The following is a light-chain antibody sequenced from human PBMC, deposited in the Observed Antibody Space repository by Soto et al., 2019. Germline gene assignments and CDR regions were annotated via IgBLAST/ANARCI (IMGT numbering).Light chain of an antibody. CDR1: QSVRND. V-gene: IGKV3-11*01. Sequence: EIVLTQSPSTLSLYPGERVTLSCRASQSVRNDLAWYQQKAGQAPRVLIYDASKRATGIPARFSGSGSGTDFTLPISGLDPEDFAVYYCQQRNNWPITFRQGTRLEIK. J-gene: IGKJ5*01. CDR2: DAS. CDR3: QQRNNWPIT.